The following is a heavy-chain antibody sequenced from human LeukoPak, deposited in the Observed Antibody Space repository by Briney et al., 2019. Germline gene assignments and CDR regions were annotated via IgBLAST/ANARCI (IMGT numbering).Heavy chain of an antibody. V-gene: IGHV1-46*01. J-gene: IGHJ5*02. CDR2: INPSGGSI. D-gene: IGHD3-10*01. Sequence: ASVKVSCKASGYTFTSYYMHWVRQAPGQGLEWMGIINPSGGSISYAQKFQGRVTMTRDTSTSTVYMELSSLRSEDTAVYYCARDGVLLWFGESPPSGWFDPWGQGTLVTVSS. CDR1: GYTFTSYY. CDR3: ARDGVLLWFGESPPSGWFDP.